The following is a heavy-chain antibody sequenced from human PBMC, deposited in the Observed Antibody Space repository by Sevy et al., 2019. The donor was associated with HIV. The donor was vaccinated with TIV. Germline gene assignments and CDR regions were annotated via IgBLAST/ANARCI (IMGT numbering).Heavy chain of an antibody. CDR1: GFTFSSYG. D-gene: IGHD3-22*01. Sequence: GESLKISCAASGFTFSSYGMHWVRQAPGKGLEWVAVIWNDRSNKEYADSVKGRFTISRDNSKNTLYLQMNSLRAEDTAVYYCASLPNNYYDSGGYSGNDAFDIWGQGTMVTVSS. CDR3: ASLPNNYYDSGGYSGNDAFDI. J-gene: IGHJ3*02. V-gene: IGHV3-33*01. CDR2: IWNDRSNK.